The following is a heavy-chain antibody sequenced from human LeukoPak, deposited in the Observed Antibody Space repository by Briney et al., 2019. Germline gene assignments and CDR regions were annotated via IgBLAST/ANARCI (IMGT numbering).Heavy chain of an antibody. CDR1: GFTFSDYY. Sequence: PGGSLRLSCAASGFTFSDYYMSWIRQAPGKGLEWVSYISSSGSTIYYADSVKGRFTISRDNAKNSLYLQMNSLRAEDTALYYCARAPITSPFYFDCWGQGTLVTVSS. CDR3: ARAPITSPFYFDC. D-gene: IGHD2-2*01. CDR2: ISSSGSTI. V-gene: IGHV3-11*01. J-gene: IGHJ4*02.